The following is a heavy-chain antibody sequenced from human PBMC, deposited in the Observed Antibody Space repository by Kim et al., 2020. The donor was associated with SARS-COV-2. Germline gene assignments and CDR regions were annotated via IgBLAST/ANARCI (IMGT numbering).Heavy chain of an antibody. D-gene: IGHD4-17*01. J-gene: IGHJ4*02. Sequence: GGSLRLSCVASGINFRASGMHWVRQAPGKGLEWVAMIWSDGSHKYYADSVKGRFTISRDNSNDMLFLQMNSLRADDTAEYYCARDKLLTSLDHWGQGTLVIVSS. CDR1: GINFRASG. V-gene: IGHV3-33*01. CDR2: IWSDGSHK. CDR3: ARDKLLTSLDH.